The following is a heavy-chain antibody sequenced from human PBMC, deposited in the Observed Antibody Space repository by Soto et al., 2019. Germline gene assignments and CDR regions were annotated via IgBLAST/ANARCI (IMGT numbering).Heavy chain of an antibody. J-gene: IGHJ4*02. CDR1: GDSVSSNSAA. D-gene: IGHD6-19*01. V-gene: IGHV6-1*01. Sequence: SPTLSLTCAISGDSVSSNSAAWNWIRQSPSRGLEWLGRTYYRSKWYNDYAVSVKSRITINPDTSKNQFSLQLNSVTPEDTAVYYCARCLGYSSGWSGCKTNFDYWGQGTLVTVSS. CDR3: ARCLGYSSGWSGCKTNFDY. CDR2: TYYRSKWYN.